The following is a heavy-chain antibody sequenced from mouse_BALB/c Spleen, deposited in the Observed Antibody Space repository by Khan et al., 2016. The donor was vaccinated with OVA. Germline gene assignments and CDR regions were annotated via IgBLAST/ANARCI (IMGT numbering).Heavy chain of an antibody. CDR3: AIGRTY. CDR2: ISYSGRT. CDR1: GYSITSDYA. V-gene: IGHV3-2*02. J-gene: IGHJ3*01. Sequence: EVQLQESGPGLVKPSQSLSLTCTVTGYSITSDYAWNWIRQFPGNKLEWMGYISYSGRTSYNPSLKSRISVTRDTSKNQFFLQLNSVTTEDTATYYCAIGRTYWGQGTLVTVSA.